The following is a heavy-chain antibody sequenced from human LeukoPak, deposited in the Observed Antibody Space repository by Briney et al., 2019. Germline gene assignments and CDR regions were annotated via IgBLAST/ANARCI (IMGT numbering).Heavy chain of an antibody. CDR1: GFTFSSYW. D-gene: IGHD6-13*01. CDR3: AKDSRPHIAAAGAFDY. Sequence: QPGGSLRLSCAASGFTFSSYWMHWVRQAPGKGLEWVSGISWNSGSIGYADSVKGRFTISRDNAKNSLYLQMNSLRAEDMALYYCAKDSRPHIAAAGAFDYWGQGTLVTVSS. V-gene: IGHV3-9*03. J-gene: IGHJ4*02. CDR2: ISWNSGSI.